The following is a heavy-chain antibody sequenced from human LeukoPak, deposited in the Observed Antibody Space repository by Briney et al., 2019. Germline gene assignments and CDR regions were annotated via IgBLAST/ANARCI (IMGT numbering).Heavy chain of an antibody. D-gene: IGHD2-2*02. CDR2: ISGTGSST. CDR1: GFTLGNYA. Sequence: PGGSLRLSREASGFTLGNYAMNWVRQAPGKGLEWVSTISGTGSSTYYADSAKGRFTISRDNSKDTLFLQLNSLTAADTAMYFCAKASVAIPQYCNSWGQGTLVTVSS. J-gene: IGHJ5*02. CDR3: AKASVAIPQYCNS. V-gene: IGHV3-23*01.